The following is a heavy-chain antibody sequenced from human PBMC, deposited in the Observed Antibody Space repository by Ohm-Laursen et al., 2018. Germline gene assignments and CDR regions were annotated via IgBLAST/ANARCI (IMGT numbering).Heavy chain of an antibody. CDR3: ARHVLSRQDYDSSGHSSIDY. D-gene: IGHD3-22*01. J-gene: IGHJ4*02. CDR1: GAPISTHY. Sequence: GTLSLTCTVSGAPISTHYWSWIRQPPGKGLEWIGEINHSGSTNYNPSLKSRVTISVDTSKNQFSLNLASVTAADTAVYFCARHVLSRQDYDSSGHSSIDYWGQGMLVTVSS. V-gene: IGHV4-59*08. CDR2: INHSGST.